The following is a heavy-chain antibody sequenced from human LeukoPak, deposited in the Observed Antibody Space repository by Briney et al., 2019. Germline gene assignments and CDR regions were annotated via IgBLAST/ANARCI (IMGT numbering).Heavy chain of an antibody. D-gene: IGHD3-22*01. J-gene: IGHJ5*02. Sequence: SQTLSLTCTVSGVSMSSGGFYWSWIRQLPGKGLEWIGYIYYSGTTYYNPSLKSRVTISVDTSKNQFSLKVNSVTASDTAVYYCSTSDDSSGYLTSFDPWGQGTLVTVSS. CDR2: IYYSGTT. V-gene: IGHV4-31*03. CDR3: STSDDSSGYLTSFDP. CDR1: GVSMSSGGFY.